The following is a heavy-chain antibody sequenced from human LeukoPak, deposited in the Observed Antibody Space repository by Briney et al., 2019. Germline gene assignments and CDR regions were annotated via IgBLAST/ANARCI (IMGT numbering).Heavy chain of an antibody. Sequence: PGGSLRLSCAASGFTFDDYGMSWVRQAPGKGLEWLANINQDGSQTSYVDSVRGRFTVSRDNAKNSLYLQMSSLRADDTALYYCARDSTPRYSGYDWVFWGRGTLVTVSS. CDR1: GFTFDDYG. V-gene: IGHV3-7*01. CDR3: ARDSTPRYSGYDWVF. J-gene: IGHJ4*02. D-gene: IGHD5-12*01. CDR2: INQDGSQT.